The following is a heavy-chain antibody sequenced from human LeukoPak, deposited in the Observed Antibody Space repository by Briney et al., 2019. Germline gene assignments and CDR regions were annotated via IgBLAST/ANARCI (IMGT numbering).Heavy chain of an antibody. CDR3: ARVGSSWYPSGAFDI. J-gene: IGHJ3*02. Sequence: SETLSLTCTVSGGSISSSSYYWGWIRQPPGKGLEWIGSIYYSGSTYYNPSLKSRVAISVDTSKNQFSLKLSSVTAADTAVYYCARVGSSWYPSGAFDIWGQGTMVTVSS. D-gene: IGHD6-13*01. CDR1: GGSISSSSYY. CDR2: IYYSGST. V-gene: IGHV4-39*07.